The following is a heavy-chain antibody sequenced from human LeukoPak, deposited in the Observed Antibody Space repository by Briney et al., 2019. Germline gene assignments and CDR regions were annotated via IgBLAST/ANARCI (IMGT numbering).Heavy chain of an antibody. V-gene: IGHV3-21*06. CDR2: ISSNSGYL. D-gene: IGHD6-19*01. CDR3: ARELVSRGCLDY. J-gene: IGHJ4*02. CDR1: DFAFYGYS. Sequence: GGSLRLSCAASDFAFYGYSMHWVRQAPGKGLEWISSISSNSGYLYYADSVKGRFTISRDNAKNSLYLQVTGLRVEDTALYYCARELVSRGCLDYWGQGSLVTV.